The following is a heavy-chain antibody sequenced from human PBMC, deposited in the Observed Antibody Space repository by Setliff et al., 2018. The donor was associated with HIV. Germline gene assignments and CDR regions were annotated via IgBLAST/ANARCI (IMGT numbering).Heavy chain of an antibody. Sequence: ASEKVSCKASGYTFTTYVMHWVRQAPGQRLEWMGWINTVNGYTKYSQNFQGRVTITRDTSASTAYMDLGSLRSEDTVVYSCARQSIRGFSYGYDYWGQGTRVTVS. CDR1: GYTFTTYV. V-gene: IGHV1-3*04. CDR2: INTVNGYT. CDR3: ARQSIRGFSYGYDY. J-gene: IGHJ4*02. D-gene: IGHD5-18*01.